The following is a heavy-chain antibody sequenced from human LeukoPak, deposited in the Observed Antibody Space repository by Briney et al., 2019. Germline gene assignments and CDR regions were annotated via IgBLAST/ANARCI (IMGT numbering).Heavy chain of an antibody. V-gene: IGHV3-21*01. CDR2: ISSSSSYI. D-gene: IGHD6-13*01. CDR1: GFTFSSYS. CDR3: ARDTRQQLVPAHFDL. Sequence: PGGSLRLSCAASGFTFSSYSMSWVRQAPGKGLEWVSSISSSSSYIYYADSVKGRFTISRDNAKNSLYLQMNSLRAEDTAVYYCARDTRQQLVPAHFDLWGRGTLVTVSS. J-gene: IGHJ2*01.